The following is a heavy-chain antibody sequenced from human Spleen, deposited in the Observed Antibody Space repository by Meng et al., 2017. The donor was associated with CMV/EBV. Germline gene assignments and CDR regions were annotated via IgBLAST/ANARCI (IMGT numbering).Heavy chain of an antibody. V-gene: IGHV1-69*10. CDR1: GGTFSSYA. D-gene: IGHD1-26*01. CDR2: IIPILGIA. J-gene: IGHJ6*02. CDR3: ARGYSGSYYYYYGMDV. Sequence: SVKVSCKASGGTFSSYAISWVRQAPGQGLEWVGGIIPILGIANYAQKFQGRVTITADKSTSTAYMELSSLRSEDTAVYYCARGYSGSYYYYYGMDVWGQGTLVTVSS.